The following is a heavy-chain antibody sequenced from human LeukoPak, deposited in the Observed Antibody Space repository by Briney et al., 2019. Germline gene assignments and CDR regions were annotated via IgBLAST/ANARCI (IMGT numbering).Heavy chain of an antibody. Sequence: SQTLSLTCTVSGGSISSGSYYWSWIRQPAGKGLEWIGRIYTSGSTNYNPSLKSRVTISVDTSKNQFSLKLSSVTAADTAVYYCARSGKYCSSTRCYRKFDYWGQGTLVTVSS. CDR2: IYTSGST. CDR1: GGSISSGSYY. CDR3: ARSGKYCSSTRCYRKFDY. J-gene: IGHJ4*02. V-gene: IGHV4-61*02. D-gene: IGHD2-2*01.